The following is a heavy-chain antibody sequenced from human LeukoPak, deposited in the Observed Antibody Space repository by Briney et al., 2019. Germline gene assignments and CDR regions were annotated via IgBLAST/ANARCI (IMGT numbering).Heavy chain of an antibody. CDR2: IKQDGSEK. Sequence: GGSLRLSCAASGFTFSSYWMSWVRQAPGKGLEWVANIKQDGSEKYYVDSVKGRFTISRDNAKHSLYLQMNSLRAEDTAVYYCARERNYGSGKRWFDPWGQGTLVTVSS. J-gene: IGHJ5*02. CDR3: ARERNYGSGKRWFDP. D-gene: IGHD3-10*01. V-gene: IGHV3-7*01. CDR1: GFTFSSYW.